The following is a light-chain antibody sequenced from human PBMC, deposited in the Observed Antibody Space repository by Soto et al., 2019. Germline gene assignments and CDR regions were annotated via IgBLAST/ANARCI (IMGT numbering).Light chain of an antibody. V-gene: IGKV3-11*01. CDR1: QSVGKY. CDR2: DAS. J-gene: IGKJ1*01. CDR3: QQRGNRPPWT. Sequence: EIVMTHSPATLSLSPGERATLSCRASQSVGKYLVWYQQKPGQAPRLLIYDASNRATGIPARFSGSGSGTDFTLTISSLEPEDFAVYYCQQRGNRPPWTFGQGTKVDI.